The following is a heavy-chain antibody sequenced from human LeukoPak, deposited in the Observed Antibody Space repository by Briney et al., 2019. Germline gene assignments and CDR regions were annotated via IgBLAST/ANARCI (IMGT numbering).Heavy chain of an antibody. CDR3: ARVLNYYDSSGYTSPDAFDI. D-gene: IGHD3-22*01. Sequence: SETLSLTCTVSGVSISSHYWSWIRQSPGKGLEWIGYIYYSGSTNYNPSLKSRVTISVDTSKNQFSLKLSSVTAADTAVYYCARVLNYYDSSGYTSPDAFDIWGQGTMVTVSS. CDR1: GVSISSHY. CDR2: IYYSGST. V-gene: IGHV4-59*11. J-gene: IGHJ3*02.